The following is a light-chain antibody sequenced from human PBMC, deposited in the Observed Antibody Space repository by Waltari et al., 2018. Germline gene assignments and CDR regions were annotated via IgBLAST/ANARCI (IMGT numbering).Light chain of an antibody. V-gene: IGLV2-11*01. Sequence: QSALTQPRSVSGSPGQSVTISCTGTSSDVGGYNYVYWYQQHPGKAPKLMLYDGSKRPSGVPYRFSGSKSGNTASLNISGLQAEDAVDYYCCSSAGSYTGVFGTGTKVTVL. CDR3: CSSAGSYTGV. CDR1: SSDVGGYNY. J-gene: IGLJ1*01. CDR2: DGS.